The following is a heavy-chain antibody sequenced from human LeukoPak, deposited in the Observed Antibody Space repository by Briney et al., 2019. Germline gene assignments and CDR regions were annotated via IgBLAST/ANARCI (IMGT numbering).Heavy chain of an antibody. CDR1: GFTFSTYW. Sequence: GGSLRLSCAASGFTFSTYWMDWVRQAPGKGLVWVSRINSDGSSTRYADSVKGRFTISRDNAKNTLSLQMSSPRAEDTAVYYCVRAGYRDAYNLWGQGTLVTVSS. J-gene: IGHJ4*02. V-gene: IGHV3-74*01. D-gene: IGHD5-24*01. CDR2: INSDGSST. CDR3: VRAGYRDAYNL.